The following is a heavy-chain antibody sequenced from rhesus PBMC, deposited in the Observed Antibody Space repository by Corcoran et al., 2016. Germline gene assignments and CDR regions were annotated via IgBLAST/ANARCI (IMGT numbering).Heavy chain of an antibody. CDR3: ARHRSAGNYFDY. V-gene: IGHV4-165*01. J-gene: IGHJ4*01. Sequence: QVQLQESGPELVKPSETLSLTCAVSGGSISSNYWSWIRQPPGKGLEWIGYIGGSSGSSNYNPSLKSRVPISTDASKDQFSLKLSSVTAADTAVYYCARHRSAGNYFDYWGQGVLVTVSS. CDR2: IGGSSGSS. CDR1: GGSISSNY. D-gene: IGHD6-13*01.